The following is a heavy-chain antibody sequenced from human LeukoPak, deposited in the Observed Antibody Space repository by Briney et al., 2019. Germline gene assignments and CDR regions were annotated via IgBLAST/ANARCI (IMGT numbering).Heavy chain of an antibody. V-gene: IGHV4-59*08. CDR1: GGSISSYY. J-gene: IGHJ4*02. D-gene: IGHD2-2*01. CDR3: ARAPIQLPYTRSGYFDY. CDR2: IYYSGST. Sequence: SETLSLTCTVSGGSISSYYWSWIRQPPGKGLEWIGYIYYSGSTNYNPSLKSRVTISVDTSKNQFSLKLSSVTAADTAVYYCARAPIQLPYTRSGYFDYWGQGTLVTVSS.